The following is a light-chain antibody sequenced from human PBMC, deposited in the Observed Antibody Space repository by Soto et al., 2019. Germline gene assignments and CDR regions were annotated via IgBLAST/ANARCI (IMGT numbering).Light chain of an antibody. Sequence: PSTLSGSVGDSVTITGRASQTISSWLAWYQQKPGKAPKLLIYTASTLKSGVPSRFSGSGSGTEFTLTISSLQPDDFATYYCQQYNSYSFGQGAKVDIK. CDR1: QTISSW. CDR3: QQYNSYS. CDR2: TAS. V-gene: IGKV1-5*03. J-gene: IGKJ1*01.